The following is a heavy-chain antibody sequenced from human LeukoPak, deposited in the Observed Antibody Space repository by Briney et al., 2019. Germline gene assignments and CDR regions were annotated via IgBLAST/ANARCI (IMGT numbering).Heavy chain of an antibody. CDR1: GFTFSSYS. CDR3: VTAAGLGVYYFDY. CDR2: ISSSSSYI. V-gene: IGHV3-21*01. J-gene: IGHJ4*02. D-gene: IGHD6-13*01. Sequence: GSLILSCASSGFTFSSYSMNWVRQAPGKGLEGVSSISSSSSYIYYADSLKGRFTISRDNAKNSMYLQMNSLRAEDTAVYYCVTAAGLGVYYFDYWGQGTLVTVSS.